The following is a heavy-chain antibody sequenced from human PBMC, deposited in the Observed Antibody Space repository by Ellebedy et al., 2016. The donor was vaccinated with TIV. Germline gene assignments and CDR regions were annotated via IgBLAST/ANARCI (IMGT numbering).Heavy chain of an antibody. J-gene: IGHJ4*02. D-gene: IGHD5-18*01. CDR1: GGSISSYY. V-gene: IGHV4-59*01. Sequence: MPSETLSLTCTVSGGSISSYYWSWIRQPPGKGLEWIGYFYYSGSTNYNPSLKSRVTISVDRSKNQFSLKVSSVTAADTAVYYCARLDTAMVAFDYWGQGTLVTVSS. CDR3: ARLDTAMVAFDY. CDR2: FYYSGST.